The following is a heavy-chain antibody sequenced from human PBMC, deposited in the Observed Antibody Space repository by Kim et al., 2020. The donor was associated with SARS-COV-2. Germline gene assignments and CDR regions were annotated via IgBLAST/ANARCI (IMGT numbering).Heavy chain of an antibody. J-gene: IGHJ4*02. D-gene: IGHD6-13*01. CDR2: INHSGST. CDR3: ASRERSYSSSWYNTYYFDY. CDR1: GGSFSGYY. V-gene: IGHV4-34*01. Sequence: SETLSLTCAVYGGSFSGYYWSWIRQPPGKGLEWIGEINHSGSTNYNPSLKSRVTISVDTSKNQFSLKLSSVTAADTAVYYCASRERSYSSSWYNTYYFDYWGQGTLVTVSS.